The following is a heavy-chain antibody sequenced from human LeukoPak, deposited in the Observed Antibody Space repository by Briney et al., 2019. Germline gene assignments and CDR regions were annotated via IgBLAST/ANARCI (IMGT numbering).Heavy chain of an antibody. V-gene: IGHV4-34*01. CDR3: ASLGYCSGGSCYSSRGPKYDY. CDR2: INHSGST. D-gene: IGHD2-15*01. J-gene: IGHJ4*02. CDR1: GGSFSGYY. Sequence: PSETLSLTCAVYGGSFSGYYWSWIRQPPGKGLEWIGEINHSGSTNYNPSLKSRVTISVDTSKNQFSLKLSSVTAADTAVYYCASLGYCSGGSCYSSRGPKYDYWGQGTLVTVSS.